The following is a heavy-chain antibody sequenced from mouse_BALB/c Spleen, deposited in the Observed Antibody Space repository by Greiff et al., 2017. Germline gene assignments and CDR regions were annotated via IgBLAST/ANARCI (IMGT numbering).Heavy chain of an antibody. V-gene: IGHV3-6*02. D-gene: IGHD2-10*02. CDR2: ISYDGSN. CDR3: ARVYGNYDFAY. J-gene: IGHJ3*01. CDR1: GYSITSGYY. Sequence: DVQLVESGPGLVKPSQSLSLTCSVTGYSITSGYYWNWIRQFPGNKLEWMGYISYDGSNNYNPSLKNRISITRDTSKNQFFLKLNSVTTEDTATYYCARVYGNYDFAYWGQGTLVTVSA.